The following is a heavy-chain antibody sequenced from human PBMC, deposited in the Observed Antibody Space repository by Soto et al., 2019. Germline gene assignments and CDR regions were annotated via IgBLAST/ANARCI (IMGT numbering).Heavy chain of an antibody. J-gene: IGHJ4*02. CDR3: AREVAATTHFDY. Sequence: QMHLQESGPGLVKPSQTLSLTCTVSGDSVSSGDYYWSWIRQYPGRGLEYIGYIVYTESTYYNPSLKSRVVISIDRSKNQFSLMLSSVTAADTAVYYCAREVAATTHFDYWGQGTLVTV. V-gene: IGHV4-31*03. CDR1: GDSVSSGDYY. CDR2: IVYTEST. D-gene: IGHD5-12*01.